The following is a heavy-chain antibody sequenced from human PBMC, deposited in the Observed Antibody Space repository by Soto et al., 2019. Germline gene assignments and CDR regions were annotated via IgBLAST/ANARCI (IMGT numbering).Heavy chain of an antibody. Sequence: VQLVESGGALVQPGGSLRLSCAAPGYSFDAYIMNWVRQAPGKGLEWVSSINPRGLTKFYADSVRGRFTISRDDASRSLFLQMNNLRAEDTAVYYCATWYGNHYFGLDVWGRGTTVTVSS. D-gene: IGHD6-13*01. CDR3: ATWYGNHYFGLDV. J-gene: IGHJ6*02. CDR2: INPRGLTK. V-gene: IGHV3-48*01. CDR1: GYSFDAYI.